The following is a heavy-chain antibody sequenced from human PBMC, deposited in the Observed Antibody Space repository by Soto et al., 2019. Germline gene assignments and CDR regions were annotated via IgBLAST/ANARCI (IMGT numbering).Heavy chain of an antibody. CDR3: ARGRDGSNYYFDY. CDR1: GGTFSDSV. CDR2: IVPIFGKA. Sequence: QVQLVQSGPEVKKPESSVKVSCKASGGTFSDSVTSWVRQAPGQGLEWMGGIVPIFGKANLAEKFQDRVTITADESTSTAYMKLSSLRSEDTAVYYCARGRDGSNYYFDYWGQGTLVTVSS. V-gene: IGHV1-69*01. J-gene: IGHJ4*02. D-gene: IGHD3-10*01.